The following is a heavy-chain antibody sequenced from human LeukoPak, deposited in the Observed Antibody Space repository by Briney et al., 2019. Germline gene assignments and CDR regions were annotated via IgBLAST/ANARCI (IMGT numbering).Heavy chain of an antibody. V-gene: IGHV5-51*01. Sequence: GESLKISCKGSGYSFTSYWIGWVRQMPGKGLEWMGIIYPGDSDTRYSPSFQGQVTISADKSISTAYLQWSSLKASDTAMYYCARRRSSYYDFWSGYYLFDYWGQGTLVTVSS. J-gene: IGHJ4*02. CDR2: IYPGDSDT. CDR1: GYSFTSYW. D-gene: IGHD3-3*01. CDR3: ARRRSSYYDFWSGYYLFDY.